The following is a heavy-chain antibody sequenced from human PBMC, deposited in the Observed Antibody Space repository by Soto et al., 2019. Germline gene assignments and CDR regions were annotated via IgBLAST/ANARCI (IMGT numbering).Heavy chain of an antibody. CDR3: ALRSMAVVPEY. CDR1: GDSISSYY. V-gene: IGHV4-59*01. Sequence: QVQLQESGPGLVKPSETLSLTCAVSGDSISSYYCMWIRQPPGKGRESIGYLYYGRSANYNPSLKSRVTLSVDMSTNQCSLTLSSMTAADTAVYYCALRSMAVVPEYWGQGTLVTVSS. CDR2: LYYGRSA. D-gene: IGHD3-22*01. J-gene: IGHJ4*02.